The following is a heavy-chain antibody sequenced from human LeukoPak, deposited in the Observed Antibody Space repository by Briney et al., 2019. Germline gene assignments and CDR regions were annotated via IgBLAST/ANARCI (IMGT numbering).Heavy chain of an antibody. Sequence: GGSLRLSCAASGFTFSTYSMTWVRQAPGKGLEWVANIKQDGSEKYYVDSVKGRFTISRDNAKNSLYLQMNSLRAEDTAVYYCARVITYDSSGYLGVHWYFDLWGRGTLVTVSS. V-gene: IGHV3-7*01. J-gene: IGHJ2*01. CDR3: ARVITYDSSGYLGVHWYFDL. D-gene: IGHD3-22*01. CDR2: IKQDGSEK. CDR1: GFTFSTYS.